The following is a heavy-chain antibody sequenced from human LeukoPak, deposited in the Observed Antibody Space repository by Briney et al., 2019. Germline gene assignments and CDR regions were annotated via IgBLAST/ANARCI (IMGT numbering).Heavy chain of an antibody. CDR2: IYYSGST. J-gene: IGHJ5*02. Sequence: SETLSLTCTVSGGSTTGYYWTWIWQPPGKGLEWIGYIYYSGSTNYNPSLKSRVTISVDTSKNQFSLKLSSVTAADTAVYYCARAVGMVRGVSNPGDNWFDPWGQGTLVTVSS. CDR1: GGSTTGYY. D-gene: IGHD3-10*01. CDR3: ARAVGMVRGVSNPGDNWFDP. V-gene: IGHV4-59*01.